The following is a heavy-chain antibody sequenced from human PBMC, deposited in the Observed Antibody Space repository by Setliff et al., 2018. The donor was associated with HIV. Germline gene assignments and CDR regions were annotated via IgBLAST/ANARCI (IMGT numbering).Heavy chain of an antibody. D-gene: IGHD3-22*01. V-gene: IGHV3-30*04. CDR2: ISYDGINR. J-gene: IGHJ4*02. CDR3: ARTNNNYYYDTSDYFAVYYFDT. Sequence: GGSLRLSCAASGFTFSTYAMHWVRQAPGKGLEWVAVISYDGINRYYADSVKGRFTISRGNSKNTVSLQMNSLRVEDTAVYYCARTNNNYYYDTSDYFAVYYFDTWGQGTLVTVSS. CDR1: GFTFSTYA.